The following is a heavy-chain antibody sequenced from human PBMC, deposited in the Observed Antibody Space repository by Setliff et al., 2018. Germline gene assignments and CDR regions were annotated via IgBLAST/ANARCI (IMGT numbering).Heavy chain of an antibody. J-gene: IGHJ1*01. D-gene: IGHD3-9*01. V-gene: IGHV3-23*01. Sequence: ETLSLSCVASGLSFSSYAINWVRQAPGKGLEWVSGISGSGGSTYYAESVQGRFTISRDNSKNTLYLQMNSLRAEDTAVYYCAREAKPFGNFDWLLPSGGNWGQGTLVTVSS. CDR3: AREAKPFGNFDWLLPSGGN. CDR2: ISGSGGST. CDR1: GLSFSSYA.